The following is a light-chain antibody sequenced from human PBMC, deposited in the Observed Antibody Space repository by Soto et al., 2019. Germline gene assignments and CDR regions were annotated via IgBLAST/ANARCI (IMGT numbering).Light chain of an antibody. CDR2: GVS. CDR1: IXDFVVYNY. Sequence: QSVLTQPASVSGSPGQSITICCTGTIXDFVVYNYVSWYQQHPGKAPKLMIYGVSNRPSGVSNRFSGSKSGNTASLTISGLQADDEADYYCSSHTISSALQVFGTGTKVTVL. J-gene: IGLJ1*01. V-gene: IGLV2-14*01. CDR3: SSHTISSALQV.